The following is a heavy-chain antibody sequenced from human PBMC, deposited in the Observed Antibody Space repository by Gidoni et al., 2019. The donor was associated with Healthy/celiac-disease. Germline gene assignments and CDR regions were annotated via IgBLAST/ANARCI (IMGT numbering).Heavy chain of an antibody. Sequence: QVQLVQSGAEVKKPGSSVKVSCKASGGTFSSYAISWVRQAPGQGLEWMGGIIPIFGTANYAQKFQGRVTITADESTSTAYMELSSLRSEDTAVYYCARKNGDYPYYYYYYGMDVWGQGTTVTVSS. D-gene: IGHD4-17*01. V-gene: IGHV1-69*01. J-gene: IGHJ6*02. CDR2: IIPIFGTA. CDR3: ARKNGDYPYYYYYYGMDV. CDR1: GGTFSSYA.